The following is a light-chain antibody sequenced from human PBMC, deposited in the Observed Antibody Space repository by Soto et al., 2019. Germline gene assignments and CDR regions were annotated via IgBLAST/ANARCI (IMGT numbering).Light chain of an antibody. CDR2: GVS. J-gene: IGKJ3*01. CDR3: QQYNNWPPLFT. CDR1: QSVSSN. V-gene: IGKV3-15*01. Sequence: EIVMTQSPATLSVSPGERATLSCRASQSVSSNLAWYQQKPGQAPRLLIFGVSTRATGIPARFSGSGSGTEFTLTISSLHSEHGAVYFCQQYNNWPPLFTFGPGTKVDIK.